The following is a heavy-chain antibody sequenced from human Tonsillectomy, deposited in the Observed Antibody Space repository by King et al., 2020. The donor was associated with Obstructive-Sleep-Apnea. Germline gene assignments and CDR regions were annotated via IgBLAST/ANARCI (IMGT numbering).Heavy chain of an antibody. Sequence: VQLVESGGGLVQPGRSLRLSCAASGFTFDDYAMHWVRQAPGKGLEWVSGFSWNSGSLGYAAPVKGRFTLSRDNAKQSRYLQMNSLRAEDTALYYCAKGGALYQLLWAFDYGGQGTLVTVSS. J-gene: IGHJ4*02. D-gene: IGHD2-2*01. CDR3: AKGGALYQLLWAFDY. V-gene: IGHV3-9*01. CDR1: GFTFDDYA. CDR2: FSWNSGSL.